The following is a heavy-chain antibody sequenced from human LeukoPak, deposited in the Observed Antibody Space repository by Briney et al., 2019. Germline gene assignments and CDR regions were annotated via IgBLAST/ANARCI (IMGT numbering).Heavy chain of an antibody. CDR2: IDHSGRT. CDR1: GGSSSSSNW. Sequence: SETLSLTCAVSGGSSSSSNWWNWVRQPPGKGLEWIGEIDHSGRTNYNPSLKSRVTISVDTSKNQFSLKLSSVTAADTAVYYCARAPQNYYYGSGSYYKPFDYWGQGTLVTVSS. J-gene: IGHJ4*02. D-gene: IGHD3-10*01. CDR3: ARAPQNYYYGSGSYYKPFDY. V-gene: IGHV4-4*02.